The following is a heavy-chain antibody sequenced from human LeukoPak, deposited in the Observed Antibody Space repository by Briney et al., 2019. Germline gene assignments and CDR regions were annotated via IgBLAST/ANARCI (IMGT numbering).Heavy chain of an antibody. J-gene: IGHJ4*02. V-gene: IGHV3-74*01. CDR2: INSDGYSI. Sequence: GGTLRLSCAASGCTFSSYWMHWVRQAPGRGLVWVSRINSDGYSISYADSVKGRFIISRDNSKNTLYLQMNSLRAEDTAVYYCAKINTDDYYGSGSYLVYWGQGTLVTVSS. CDR1: GCTFSSYW. CDR3: AKINTDDYYGSGSYLVY. D-gene: IGHD3-10*01.